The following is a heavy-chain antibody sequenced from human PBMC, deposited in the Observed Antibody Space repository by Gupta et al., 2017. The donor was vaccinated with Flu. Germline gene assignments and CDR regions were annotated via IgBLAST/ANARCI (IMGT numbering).Heavy chain of an antibody. CDR3: ARDPDDCEY. Sequence: SWVGQGTGKGLVSVGCISNRANCWTTDDAAPVKGRVNISRDDPKGIAYLLRIRLETEYTAVYYCARDPDDCEYWGQGTLVTVSS. J-gene: IGHJ4*02. CDR2: ISNRANCWTT. V-gene: IGHV3-49*02.